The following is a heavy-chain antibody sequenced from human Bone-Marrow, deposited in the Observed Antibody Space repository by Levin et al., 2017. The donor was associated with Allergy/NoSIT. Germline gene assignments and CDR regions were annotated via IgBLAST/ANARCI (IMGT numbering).Heavy chain of an antibody. CDR2: IFYSGIT. V-gene: IGHV4-39*07. D-gene: IGHD1-26*01. CDR1: GGSVSGNYY. CDR3: ASDASGRIVGTTHLDY. Sequence: SCTVSGGSVSGNYYWSWIRQPPGKGLEWIGAIFYSGITYNNPSLKSRVTISVDTSKNQFYLSLSSVTAADTAVYYCASDASGRIVGTTHLDYWGRGTLVTVTS. J-gene: IGHJ4*02.